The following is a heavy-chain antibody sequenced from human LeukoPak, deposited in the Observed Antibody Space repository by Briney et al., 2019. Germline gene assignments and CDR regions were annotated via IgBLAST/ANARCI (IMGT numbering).Heavy chain of an antibody. CDR1: GYTFTGYY. CDR2: INPNSGGT. D-gene: IGHD3-22*01. V-gene: IGHV1-2*02. J-gene: IGHJ4*02. Sequence: ASVKVSCKASGYTFTGYYMHWVRQAPGQGLEWMGWINPNSGGTNYAQKFQGRVTMTRDASISTAYMELSRLRSDDTAVYYCARGQYYYDSAFPLHYWGQGTLVTVSS. CDR3: ARGQYYYDSAFPLHY.